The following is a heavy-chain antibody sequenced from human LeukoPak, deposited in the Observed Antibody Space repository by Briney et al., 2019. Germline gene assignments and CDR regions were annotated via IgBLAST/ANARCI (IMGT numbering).Heavy chain of an antibody. V-gene: IGHV3-30-3*01. J-gene: IGHJ4*02. CDR3: AIHYYDSSGHLDS. D-gene: IGHD3-22*01. Sequence: PGGSLRLSCAASGFTFSSYAMHWVRQAPGKGLEWVAVISYDGSNKYYADSVKGRLTISRDNSKNTLYLQMNSLRAEDTAVFYCAIHYYDSSGHLDSWGQGTLVTVSS. CDR1: GFTFSSYA. CDR2: ISYDGSNK.